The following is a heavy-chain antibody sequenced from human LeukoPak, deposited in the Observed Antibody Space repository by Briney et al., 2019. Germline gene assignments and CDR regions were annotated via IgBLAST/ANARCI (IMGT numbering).Heavy chain of an antibody. Sequence: SQTLSLTCTVSGGSISSGSYYWSWIRQPAGKGLEWIGRIYTSGSTNYNPSLKSRVTISVDTSKNQFSLKLSSVTAADTAVYYCARAHGSGSYSYYYYYYMDVWGKGTTVTVSS. D-gene: IGHD3-10*01. CDR1: GGSISSGSYY. J-gene: IGHJ6*03. CDR3: ARAHGSGSYSYYYYYYMDV. CDR2: IYTSGST. V-gene: IGHV4-61*02.